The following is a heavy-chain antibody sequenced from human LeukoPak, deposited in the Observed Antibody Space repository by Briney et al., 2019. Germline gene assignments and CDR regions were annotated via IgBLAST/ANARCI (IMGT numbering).Heavy chain of an antibody. J-gene: IGHJ4*02. CDR3: ATGGIYSSNFDY. CDR1: GYNYANYW. D-gene: IGHD5-18*01. Sequence: GESLKISCKGSGYNYANYWIGLVRQMSGKGLEWMGIIYPGDSDTRYSPSFQGQVTISVDKSISTAYLQWSSLKASDTAVYYCATGGIYSSNFDYWGQGTLVTVSS. V-gene: IGHV5-51*01. CDR2: IYPGDSDT.